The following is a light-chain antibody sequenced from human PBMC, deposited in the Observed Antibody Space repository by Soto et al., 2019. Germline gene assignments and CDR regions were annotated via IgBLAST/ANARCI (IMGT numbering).Light chain of an antibody. CDR1: QTVYNY. J-gene: IGKJ4*01. CDR2: DAS. V-gene: IGKV3-11*01. Sequence: EIVLTQSPATLSLSPGERATLSCRASQTVYNYLVWYQQRPGQAPRLLISDASNRATGIPARFSGSGSGTDFTLTINSLEPEDLAIYFCQQRYDGPLTFGGGSKIEMK. CDR3: QQRYDGPLT.